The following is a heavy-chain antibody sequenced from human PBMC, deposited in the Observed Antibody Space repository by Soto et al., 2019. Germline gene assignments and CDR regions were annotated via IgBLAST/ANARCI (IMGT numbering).Heavy chain of an antibody. Sequence: PSETLSLTCTVSGGSISSYYWSWIRQPPGKGLEWIGYIYYSGSTNYNPSLKSRVTISVDTSKNQFSPKLSSVTAADTAVYYCAREFDGYVAWFDPWGQGTLVTVSS. J-gene: IGHJ5*02. D-gene: IGHD5-18*01. CDR3: AREFDGYVAWFDP. CDR1: GGSISSYY. V-gene: IGHV4-59*01. CDR2: IYYSGST.